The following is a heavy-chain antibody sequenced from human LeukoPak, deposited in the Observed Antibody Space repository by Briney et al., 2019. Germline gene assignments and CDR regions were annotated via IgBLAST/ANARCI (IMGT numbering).Heavy chain of an antibody. J-gene: IGHJ4*02. CDR2: IVVGSGNT. V-gene: IGHV1-58*02. CDR1: GFTFTSSA. Sequence: SVKVSCKASGFTFTSSAMQWVRQARGQRLEWIGWIVVGSGNTNYAQKFQERVTITRDMSTSTACMELSSLRSEDTAVYYCAADRGRGGGLELDYWGQGTLVTVSS. CDR3: AADRGRGGGLELDY. D-gene: IGHD1-7*01.